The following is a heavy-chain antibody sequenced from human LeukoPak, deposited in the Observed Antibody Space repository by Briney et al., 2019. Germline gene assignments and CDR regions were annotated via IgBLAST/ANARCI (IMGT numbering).Heavy chain of an antibody. J-gene: IGHJ4*02. V-gene: IGHV1-24*01. Sequence: ASVKVSCKVSGYTLTELSMHWVRQAPGKGFEWMGGFDPEDGETIYAQKFQGRVTMTEDTSTDTAYMELSSLRSEDTAVYYCATPPRRFNWNDKEFDYWGQGTLVTVSS. CDR1: GYTLTELS. D-gene: IGHD1-1*01. CDR3: ATPPRRFNWNDKEFDY. CDR2: FDPEDGET.